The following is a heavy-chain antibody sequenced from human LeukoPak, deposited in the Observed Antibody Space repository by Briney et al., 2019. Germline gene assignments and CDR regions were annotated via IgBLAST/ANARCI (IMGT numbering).Heavy chain of an antibody. V-gene: IGHV1-69*13. D-gene: IGHD4-11*01. CDR1: GGTFSSYA. CDR3: ARRILDSTVTDLGMDV. Sequence: GASVKVSCKASGGTFSSYAISWVRQAPGQGLEWMGGIIPIFGTANYAQKFQGSVTITADESTSTAYMELSSLRSEDTAVYYCARRILDSTVTDLGMDVWGQGTTVTVSS. J-gene: IGHJ6*02. CDR2: IIPIFGTA.